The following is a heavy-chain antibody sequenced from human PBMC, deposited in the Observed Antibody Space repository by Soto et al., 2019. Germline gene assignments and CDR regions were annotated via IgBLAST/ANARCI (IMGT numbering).Heavy chain of an antibody. J-gene: IGHJ4*02. V-gene: IGHV3-11*01. CDR2: ISSSGSTI. CDR3: ARADLELQDYFDY. Sequence: LRLSCAASGFTFSDYYMSWIRQAPGKGLEWVSYISSSGSTIYYADSVKGRFTISRDNAKNSLYLQMNSLRAEDTAVYYCARADLELQDYFDYWGQGTLVTVSS. D-gene: IGHD1-7*01. CDR1: GFTFSDYY.